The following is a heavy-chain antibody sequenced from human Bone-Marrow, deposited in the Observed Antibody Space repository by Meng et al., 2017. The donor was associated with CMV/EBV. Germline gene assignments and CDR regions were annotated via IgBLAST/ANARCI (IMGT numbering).Heavy chain of an antibody. Sequence: ASVKVSCKASGYTFTSYGISWVRQAPGQGLEWMGWISAYNGNTNYAQKLQGRVTMTTDTSTSTAYMVVSNLRADDTAVYYCARWIFGLAVGNFAMDVWGQGTTVTVSS. V-gene: IGHV1-18*01. CDR2: ISAYNGNT. CDR1: GYTFTSYG. J-gene: IGHJ6*02. D-gene: IGHD3-9*01. CDR3: ARWIFGLAVGNFAMDV.